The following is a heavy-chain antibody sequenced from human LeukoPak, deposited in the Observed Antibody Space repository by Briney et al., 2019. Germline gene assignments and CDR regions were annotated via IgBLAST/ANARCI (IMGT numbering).Heavy chain of an antibody. CDR1: GGSISGHY. J-gene: IGHJ4*02. CDR2: IYYSGST. Sequence: SETLSLTCTVSGGSISGHYWSWIRQPPGKGLESIGYIYYSGSTSYDPSLRGRVTMSVDISKNQFSLKLSSVTAADTAVYYCARGGWSLDYWGQGTLVTVSS. CDR3: ARGGWSLDY. V-gene: IGHV4-59*08. D-gene: IGHD6-19*01.